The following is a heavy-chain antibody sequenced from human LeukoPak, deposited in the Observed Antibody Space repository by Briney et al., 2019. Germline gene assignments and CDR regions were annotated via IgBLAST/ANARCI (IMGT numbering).Heavy chain of an antibody. Sequence: GGSLRLSCAASGSTFSSYAMHWVRQAPGKGLEWVAVISYDGSNKYYADSVKGRFTISRDNSKNTLYLQMNSLRAEDTAVYYCARALYSGSYTMGLSYWGQGTLVTVSS. CDR2: ISYDGSNK. CDR3: ARALYSGSYTMGLSY. D-gene: IGHD1-26*01. V-gene: IGHV3-30-3*01. CDR1: GSTFSSYA. J-gene: IGHJ4*02.